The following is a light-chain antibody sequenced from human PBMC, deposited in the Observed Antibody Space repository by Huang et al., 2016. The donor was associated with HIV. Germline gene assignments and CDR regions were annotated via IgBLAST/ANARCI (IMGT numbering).Light chain of an antibody. J-gene: IGKJ1*01. V-gene: IGKV3-15*01. CDR1: QSVSIK. Sequence: EIVMTQSPVTLSVSPGESATLSCRASQSVSIKLAWYHQKPGHPPRLRIYDTPTRATGIPARFSGSGSGTEFTLTINSLQSEDFAVYYCQQYNDWWTFGQGTRVEIK. CDR3: QQYNDWWT. CDR2: DTP.